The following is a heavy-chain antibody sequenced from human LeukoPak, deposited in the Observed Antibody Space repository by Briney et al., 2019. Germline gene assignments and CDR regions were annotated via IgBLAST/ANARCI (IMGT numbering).Heavy chain of an antibody. CDR2: ISAYNGNT. CDR3: AKEYSGSFSPFPSYFDY. J-gene: IGHJ4*02. CDR1: GYTFISYG. V-gene: IGHV1-18*01. Sequence: ASVKVSCKASGYTFISYGISWVRQAPGQGLEWMGWISAYNGNTNYAQKLQGRVTMTTDTSTSTAYMELRSLRSDDTAVYYCAKEYSGSFSPFPSYFDYWGQGTLVTVSS. D-gene: IGHD1-26*01.